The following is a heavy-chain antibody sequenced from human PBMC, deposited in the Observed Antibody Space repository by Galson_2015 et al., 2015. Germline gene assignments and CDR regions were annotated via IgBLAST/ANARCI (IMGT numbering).Heavy chain of an antibody. V-gene: IGHV3-33*01. Sequence: SLRLSCAASGFTFSSYGMHWVRQAPGKGLEWVAVIWHDGSNKYYADSVKGRFTISRDNSKNTLYLQMNSLRAEDTAVYYCARVATYDILTGYYLPDYWGQGPLVTVSS. CDR1: GFTFSSYG. CDR3: ARVATYDILTGYYLPDY. D-gene: IGHD3-9*01. J-gene: IGHJ4*02. CDR2: IWHDGSNK.